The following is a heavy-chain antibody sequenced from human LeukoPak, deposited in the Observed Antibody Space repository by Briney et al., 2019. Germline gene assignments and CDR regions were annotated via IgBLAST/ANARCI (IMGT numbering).Heavy chain of an antibody. CDR1: GYSFTNYW. Sequence: GESLKISCKGSGYSFTNYWIGWVRQSPGKGLEWVGRIRSKIDGGTTDYAAPVKGRFTISRDDSKNTLYLQMNSLKTEDTAVYYCTTAAVHWGQGTLVTVSS. CDR2: IRSKIDGGTT. J-gene: IGHJ4*02. V-gene: IGHV3-15*01. CDR3: TTAAVH.